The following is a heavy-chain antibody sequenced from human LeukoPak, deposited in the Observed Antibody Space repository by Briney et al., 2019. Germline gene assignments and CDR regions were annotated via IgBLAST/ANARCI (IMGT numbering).Heavy chain of an antibody. CDR2: ISSTGSPI. J-gene: IGHJ5*02. V-gene: IGHV3-21*01. CDR1: GFTFSYYT. D-gene: IGHD1-1*01. Sequence: GGSLRLSCAASGFTFSYYTMSWVRQAPGKGLEWVSSISSTGSPIYYADSVKGRFTISRDNAKNSLYLQMSSLRVEDTAVYYCARDDVAWNDVHWFDPWGQGTLVTVSS. CDR3: ARDDVAWNDVHWFDP.